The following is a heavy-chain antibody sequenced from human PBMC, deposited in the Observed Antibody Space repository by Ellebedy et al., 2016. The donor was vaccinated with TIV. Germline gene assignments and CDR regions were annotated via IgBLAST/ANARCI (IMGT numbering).Heavy chain of an antibody. D-gene: IGHD6-19*01. V-gene: IGHV7-4-1*02. J-gene: IGHJ6*02. CDR1: GYTFTSYA. CDR3: ARLSSASYHYYGMDV. Sequence: AASVKVSCKASGYTFTSYAMNWVRQAPGQGLEWMGWINTNTGNPTYAQGFTGRFVFSLDTSVSTAYLQISSLKAEDTAVYYCARLSSASYHYYGMDVWGQGTTVTVSS. CDR2: INTNTGNP.